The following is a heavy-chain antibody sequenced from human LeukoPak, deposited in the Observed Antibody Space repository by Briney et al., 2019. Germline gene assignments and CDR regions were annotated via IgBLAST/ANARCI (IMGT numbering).Heavy chain of an antibody. CDR3: ARASSWRYNWFDP. D-gene: IGHD6-13*01. J-gene: IGHJ5*02. CDR2: ISRSGSTI. CDR1: GFTFSSYE. V-gene: IGHV3-48*03. Sequence: GGSLRLSCAASGFTFSSYEMNWVRQAPGKGLEWVSYISRSGSTIYYADSVKGRFTISRDNAKNSLYLQMNSLRAEDTAVYYCARASSWRYNWFDPWGQGTLVTVSS.